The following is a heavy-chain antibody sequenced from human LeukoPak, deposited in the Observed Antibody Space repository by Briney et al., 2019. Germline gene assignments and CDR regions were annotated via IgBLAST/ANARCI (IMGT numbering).Heavy chain of an antibody. CDR1: GGSISSYY. V-gene: IGHV4-59*01. J-gene: IGHJ3*02. CDR2: IYYSGST. CDR3: ARISDLLGYGGNSLYDAFDI. Sequence: SETLSLTCTVSGGSISSYYWSWIRQPPGKGLEWIGYIYYSGSTNYNPSLKSRVTISVDTSKNQFSLKLSSVTAADTAVYYCARISDLLGYGGNSLYDAFDIWGQGTMVTVSS. D-gene: IGHD4-23*01.